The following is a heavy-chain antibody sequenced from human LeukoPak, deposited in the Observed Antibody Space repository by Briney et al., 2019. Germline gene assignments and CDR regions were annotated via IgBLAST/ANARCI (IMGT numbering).Heavy chain of an antibody. CDR1: GFTFSSYS. V-gene: IGHV3-21*01. Sequence: GGSLRLSCAASGFTFSSYSMNWVRQAPGKGLEWVSSISSSSSYIYYADSVKGRFTISRDNAKNSLYLQMNSLRAEDTAVYYCARDPLGGAAAGKVIWGQGTMVTVSS. CDR2: ISSSSSYI. D-gene: IGHD6-13*01. J-gene: IGHJ3*01. CDR3: ARDPLGGAAAGKVI.